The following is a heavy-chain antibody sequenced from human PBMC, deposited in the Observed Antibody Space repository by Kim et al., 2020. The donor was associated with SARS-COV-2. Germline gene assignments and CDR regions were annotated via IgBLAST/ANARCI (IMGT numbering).Heavy chain of an antibody. CDR1: GYSFTSYW. J-gene: IGHJ6*02. CDR2: IYPGDSDT. Sequence: GESLKISCKGSGYSFTSYWIGWVRQMPGKGLEWMGIIYPGDSDTRYSPSFQGQVTISADKSISTAYLQWSSLKASDTAMYYCARLPTSYYYDSSGYYLSYYYYYGMDVWGQGTTVTVSS. D-gene: IGHD3-22*01. CDR3: ARLPTSYYYDSSGYYLSYYYYYGMDV. V-gene: IGHV5-51*01.